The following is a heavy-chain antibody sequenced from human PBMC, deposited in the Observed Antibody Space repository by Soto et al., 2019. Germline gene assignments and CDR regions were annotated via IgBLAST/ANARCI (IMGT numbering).Heavy chain of an antibody. CDR1: GGSISSYY. CDR2: IYYSGST. D-gene: IGHD4-4*01. V-gene: IGHV4-59*01. J-gene: IGHJ3*02. CDR3: ARVTVTTTDAFDI. Sequence: QVQLQESGPGLVKPSETLSLTCTVSGGSISSYYWSWIRQPPGKGLEWIGYIYYSGSTNYNPSLKSRVTISVDTSKNQFSLKLSSVTAADTAVYYCARVTVTTTDAFDIWGQGTMVTVSS.